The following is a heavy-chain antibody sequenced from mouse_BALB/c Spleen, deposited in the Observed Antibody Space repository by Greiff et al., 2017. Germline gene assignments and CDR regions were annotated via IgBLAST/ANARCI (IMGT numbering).Heavy chain of an antibody. V-gene: IGHV3-2*02. CDR3: AGSSWFAY. J-gene: IGHJ3*01. D-gene: IGHD1-1*01. Sequence: DVKLVESGPGLVKPSQSLSLTCTVTGYSITSDYAWNWIRQFPGNKLEWMGYISYSGSTSYNPSLKSRISITRDTSKNQFFLQLNSVTTEDTATYYCAGSSWFAYWGQGTLVTVSA. CDR2: ISYSGST. CDR1: GYSITSDYA.